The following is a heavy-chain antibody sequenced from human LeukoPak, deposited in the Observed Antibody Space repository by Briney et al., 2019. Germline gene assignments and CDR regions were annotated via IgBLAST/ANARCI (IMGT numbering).Heavy chain of an antibody. CDR1: GYSISGAYY. CDR2: IFHSGTT. J-gene: IGHJ5*02. V-gene: IGHV4-38-2*02. Sequence: SETLSLTCTVSGYSISGAYYWGWIRQPPGKGREGIGSIFHSGTTYYNPSLKSRVTISLDTSKNQFSLKLSSVTAADTAVYYCARDGDNSNYVVWFAPWGQGTMVTVSS. D-gene: IGHD4-11*01. CDR3: ARDGDNSNYVVWFAP.